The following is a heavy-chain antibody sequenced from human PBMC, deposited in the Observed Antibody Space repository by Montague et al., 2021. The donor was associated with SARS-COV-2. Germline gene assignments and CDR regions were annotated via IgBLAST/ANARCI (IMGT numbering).Heavy chain of an antibody. V-gene: IGHV4-31*03. CDR2: IYYSGSA. CDR3: ARIFCGGDCDGSGVFDI. Sequence: TLSLTCTVSGYSIDSGGYFWSWLRQHPGKGLEWIGFIYYSGSADYNPSLESRVSISVDRSKNQFSLKLSSVTAADTAVYYCARIFCGGDCDGSGVFDIWGQGTMVTASS. CDR1: GYSIDSGGYF. D-gene: IGHD2-21*02. J-gene: IGHJ3*02.